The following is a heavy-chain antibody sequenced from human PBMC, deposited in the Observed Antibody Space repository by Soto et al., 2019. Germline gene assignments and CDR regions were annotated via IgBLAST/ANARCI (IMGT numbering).Heavy chain of an antibody. Sequence: SETLSLTCAVSSGSLSSSNLWSWVRKPPGKGLEWIGEIYHSGSTNYNPSLKSRVTISVDKSKNQFSLKLSSVTAADTAVYYCARDLLSRGAAGTGWGQGTLVTVSS. CDR1: SGSLSSSNL. V-gene: IGHV4-4*02. CDR2: IYHSGST. CDR3: ARDLLSRGAAGTG. J-gene: IGHJ4*02. D-gene: IGHD6-13*01.